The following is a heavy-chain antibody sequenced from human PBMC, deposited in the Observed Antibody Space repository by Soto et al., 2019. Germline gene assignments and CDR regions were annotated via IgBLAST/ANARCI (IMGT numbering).Heavy chain of an antibody. CDR2: IDASGGYT. J-gene: IGHJ4*02. V-gene: IGHV3-23*01. Sequence: EVQLLESGGGLLQPGRSLRLSCAASGFTFTDYAMSWVRQAPGKGLEWVSLIDASGGYTYYADSVKGRFTISRDNSRNTLYLQMNSLRAEDTAVYYCAKDPKAGRPYYFDYWGQGSLVTVSS. D-gene: IGHD6-13*01. CDR3: AKDPKAGRPYYFDY. CDR1: GFTFTDYA.